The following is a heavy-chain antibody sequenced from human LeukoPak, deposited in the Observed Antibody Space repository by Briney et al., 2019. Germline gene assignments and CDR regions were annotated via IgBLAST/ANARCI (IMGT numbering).Heavy chain of an antibody. CDR3: ARHAITIFGVVIITDYGMDA. CDR1: GGSISSYY. Sequence: SETLSLTCTVSGGSISSYYWSWIRQPPGKGLEWIGYIYYSGSTNYNPSLKSRVTISVDTSKNQFSLKLSSVTAADTAVYYCARHAITIFGVVIITDYGMDAWGQGTTVTVSS. J-gene: IGHJ6*02. V-gene: IGHV4-59*08. D-gene: IGHD3-3*01. CDR2: IYYSGST.